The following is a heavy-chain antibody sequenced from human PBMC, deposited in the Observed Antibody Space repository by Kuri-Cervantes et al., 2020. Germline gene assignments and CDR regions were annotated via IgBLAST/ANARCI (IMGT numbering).Heavy chain of an antibody. CDR3: AQNSGTLAGDYFDY. CDR2: IYWDDDK. CDR1: GGSISSGDYY. Sequence: TLSLTCTVSGGSISSGDYYWSWIRQPPGKALEWLALIYWDDDKRYSPSLKSRLTIAKDTSKNQVVLTMTNMDPVDTATYYCAQNSGTLAGDYFDYWGQGTLVTVSS. D-gene: IGHD6-19*01. V-gene: IGHV2-5*08. J-gene: IGHJ4*02.